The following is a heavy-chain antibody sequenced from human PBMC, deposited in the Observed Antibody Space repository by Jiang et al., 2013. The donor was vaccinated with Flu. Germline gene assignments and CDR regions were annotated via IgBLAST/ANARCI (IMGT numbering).Heavy chain of an antibody. CDR2: IIPIFGTA. D-gene: IGHD3-10*01. J-gene: IGHJ6*02. Sequence: GGIIPIFGTANYAQKFQGRVTITADESTSTAYMELSSLRSEDTAVYYCARAATMVRGPYYYYYGMDVWGQGTTVTVSS. CDR3: ARAATMVRGPYYYYYGMDV. V-gene: IGHV1-69*01.